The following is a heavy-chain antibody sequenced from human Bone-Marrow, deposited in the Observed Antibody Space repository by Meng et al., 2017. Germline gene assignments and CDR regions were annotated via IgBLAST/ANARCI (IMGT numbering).Heavy chain of an antibody. CDR1: GVTFTDDY. Sequence: QVQLEQSGVEVKKPSAFLHVSCSASGVTFTDDYMHWLRQAPGQGLEWMGWNNPNSGGTKYAQNVKGRVTMTRDKSISTAYMELSRLKSDDTAVYYCARTRNSYADYWGQGTLVTVSS. D-gene: IGHD5-18*01. V-gene: IGHV1-2*02. CDR2: NNPNSGGT. J-gene: IGHJ4*02. CDR3: ARTRNSYADY.